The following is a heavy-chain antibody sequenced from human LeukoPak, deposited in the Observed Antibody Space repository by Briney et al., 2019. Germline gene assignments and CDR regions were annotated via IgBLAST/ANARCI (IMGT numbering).Heavy chain of an antibody. D-gene: IGHD1-26*01. V-gene: IGHV2-5*02. CDR3: AHRGRSGSFFDY. Sequence: SGPTLVKPTQPLTLTCAFSGFSLSTSGVGVGWIRQPPGKALEWLALIYWDDDKRYSPSLKSSLTITKDTSKNQVVLRMTNMDPVDTATYYCAHRGRSGSFFDYWGQGTLVTVSS. CDR1: GFSLSTSGVG. CDR2: IYWDDDK. J-gene: IGHJ4*02.